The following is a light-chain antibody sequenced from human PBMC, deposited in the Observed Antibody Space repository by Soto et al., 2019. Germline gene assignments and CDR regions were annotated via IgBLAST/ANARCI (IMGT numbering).Light chain of an antibody. CDR3: QQSYSTPLT. CDR2: AAS. Sequence: IQLTQSPSFLSASVGDRVTITCRAGQSISSYLNWYQHKPGKAPKLLIYAASSLQSGVPSRFSGRGSGTDFTLIISSLQPEDFATYYCQQSYSTPLTFGGGPKVDIK. J-gene: IGKJ4*01. V-gene: IGKV1-39*01. CDR1: QSISSY.